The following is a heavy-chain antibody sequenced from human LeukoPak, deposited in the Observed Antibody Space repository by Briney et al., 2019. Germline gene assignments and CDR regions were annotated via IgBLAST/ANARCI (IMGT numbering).Heavy chain of an antibody. CDR3: ARDHDAAGSHLDY. CDR2: IDPDGYI. CDR1: GIFVSDNY. J-gene: IGHJ4*02. D-gene: IGHD1-26*01. V-gene: IGHV3-66*01. Sequence: GGSLRLSCAASGIFVSDNYMAWVRLAPGRGLEWASTIDPDGYIAYAASVKGRVAVSRDGSKNMLFLHMNSLRVEDSAVYYCARDHDAAGSHLDYWGQGTRVTVSS.